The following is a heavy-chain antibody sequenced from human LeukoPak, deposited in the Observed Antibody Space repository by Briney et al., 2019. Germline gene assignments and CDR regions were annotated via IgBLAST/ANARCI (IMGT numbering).Heavy chain of an antibody. J-gene: IGHJ3*02. V-gene: IGHV4-59*01. D-gene: IGHD3-22*01. CDR3: ARDYLAYYYDSSGYIDAFDI. CDR1: GFTFSSYW. CDR2: IYYSGST. Sequence: GSLRLSCAASGFTFSSYWMSWIRQPPGKGLEWIGYIYYSGSTNYNPSLKSRVTISVDTSKNQFSLKLSSVTAADTAVYYCARDYLAYYYDSSGYIDAFDIWGQGTMVTVSS.